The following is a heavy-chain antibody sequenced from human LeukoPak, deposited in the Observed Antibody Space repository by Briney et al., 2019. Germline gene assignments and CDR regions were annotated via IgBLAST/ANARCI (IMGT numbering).Heavy chain of an antibody. CDR2: IYYSGST. J-gene: IGHJ4*02. D-gene: IGHD2-21*01. V-gene: IGHV4-59*08. Sequence: SETLSLTCTVPGCSISSYYWSWIRQPPGKGLEWIGYIYYSGSTNYNPSRKSRFTISVDTSKNQFSLKLSSVTGADTAVYYCARHCAFASHFDYWGQGTLVTVSS. CDR3: ARHCAFASHFDY. CDR1: GCSISSYY.